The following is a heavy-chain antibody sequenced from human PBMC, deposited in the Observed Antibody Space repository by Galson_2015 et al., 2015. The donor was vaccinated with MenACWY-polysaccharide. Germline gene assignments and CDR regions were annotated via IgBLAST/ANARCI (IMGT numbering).Heavy chain of an antibody. V-gene: IGHV3-74*01. CDR2: TNGDGGAT. CDR3: ARAGAKYCSGSSCYFNWFDP. Sequence: SLRLSCAASGFTFSSYWMHWVRQAPGKGLVWVSRTNGDGGATDYADSVKGRFTISRDNAKNTLYLQMNSLRAEDTAVYYYARAGAKYCSGSSCYFNWFDPWGQGTLVTVSS. D-gene: IGHD2-15*01. J-gene: IGHJ5*02. CDR1: GFTFSSYW.